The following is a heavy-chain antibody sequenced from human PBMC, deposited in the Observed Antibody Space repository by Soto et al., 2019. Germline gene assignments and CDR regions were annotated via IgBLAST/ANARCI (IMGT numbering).Heavy chain of an antibody. J-gene: IGHJ4*02. CDR1: GFTVSSNY. Sequence: EVQLVESGGGLVQPGGSLRLSCAASGFTVSSNYMSWVRQAPGKGLEWVSVLYSEDTTYYTDSVKGRFTTSRDNSKNTLYLQMNSLRVEDTAVYYCARVGEDYCDSSDYWGQGKLVPVSS. CDR3: ARVGEDYCDSSDY. CDR2: LYSEDTT. D-gene: IGHD4-17*01. V-gene: IGHV3-66*01.